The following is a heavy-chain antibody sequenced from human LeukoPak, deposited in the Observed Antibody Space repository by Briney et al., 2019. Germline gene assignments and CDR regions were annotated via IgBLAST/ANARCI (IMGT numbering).Heavy chain of an antibody. J-gene: IGHJ4*02. Sequence: GGSLRLSCAASGFTFSSYGMSWVRQAPGKGLEWVSVISGSGISTYYADSVKGRFTISRDNSKNTLYLQMNSLRAEDTAVYYCAKRGGSYYDFDYWGQGTLVTVSS. CDR1: GFTFSSYG. CDR3: AKRGGSYYDFDY. CDR2: ISGSGIST. V-gene: IGHV3-23*01. D-gene: IGHD1-26*01.